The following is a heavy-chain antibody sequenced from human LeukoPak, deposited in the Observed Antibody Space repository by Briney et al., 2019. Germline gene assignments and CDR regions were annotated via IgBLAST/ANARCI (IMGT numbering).Heavy chain of an antibody. CDR2: IYENGGTT. CDR3: AKDFRIGYSAHFDY. D-gene: IGHD2-21*01. J-gene: IGHJ4*02. V-gene: IGHV3-23*01. CDR1: GFTFRSHA. Sequence: GGSLRPSCVGSGFTFRSHAMSWARQAPEKGLEFVSGIYENGGTTYYADSVKGRFSISRDNSKNTLYLQMDSLRGEDTAVYYCAKDFRIGYSAHFDYWGQGALVTVSS.